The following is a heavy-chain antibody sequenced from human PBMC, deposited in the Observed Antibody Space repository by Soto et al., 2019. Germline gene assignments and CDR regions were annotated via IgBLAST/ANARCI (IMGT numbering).Heavy chain of an antibody. CDR1: GYTNTCCA. D-gene: IGHD6-13*01. CDR2: INDGNGET. Sequence: ASAELCSEESGYTNTCCAIGWVSKATGNRIEWLGWINDGNGETRYTKELQDRVTITRETSASKKYMELSRLRSEEKSVYYCARDYRSSWDYWGQGTQVTV. V-gene: IGHV1-3*01. CDR3: ARDYRSSWDY. J-gene: IGHJ4*02.